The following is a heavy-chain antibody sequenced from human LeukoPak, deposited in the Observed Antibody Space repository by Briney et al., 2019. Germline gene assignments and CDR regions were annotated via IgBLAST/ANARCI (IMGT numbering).Heavy chain of an antibody. CDR1: GFTFSSYG. D-gene: IGHD2-2*01. J-gene: IGHJ5*02. V-gene: IGHV3-30*03. CDR3: ARDHCSSTSCYDFNWFDP. Sequence: PGGSLRLSCAASGFTFSSYGMHWVRKAPGKGLEWVAVISYDGSNKYYADSVKGRFTISRDNSKNTLYLQMNSLRAEDTAVYYCARDHCSSTSCYDFNWFDPWGQGTLVTVSS. CDR2: ISYDGSNK.